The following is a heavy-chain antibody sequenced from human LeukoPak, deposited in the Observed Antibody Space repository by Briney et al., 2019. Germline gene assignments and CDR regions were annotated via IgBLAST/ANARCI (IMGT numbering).Heavy chain of an antibody. CDR1: GYSLSSDYY. D-gene: IGHD1-26*01. J-gene: IGHJ3*02. CDR3: AREGVVGATFWSRDAFDI. CDR2: IYHSWST. Sequence: SETLSLTCTVSGYSLSSDYYWGWSRQPPGKGLEWVGSIYHSWSTHYNPSLKSRVTISVNTSKNQFALKLTSVTAADTALYYCAREGVVGATFWSRDAFDIWGQGTMVTVSS. V-gene: IGHV4-38-2*02.